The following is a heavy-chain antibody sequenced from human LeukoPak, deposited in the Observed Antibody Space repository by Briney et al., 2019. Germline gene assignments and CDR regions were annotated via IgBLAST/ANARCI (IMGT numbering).Heavy chain of an antibody. D-gene: IGHD4-17*01. CDR1: GVSISSSNSY. CDR2: IYYSGNT. CDR3: ARAGVGDYGDYRPPYYFDY. J-gene: IGHJ4*02. V-gene: IGHV4-39*07. Sequence: SETLSLTCTVSGVSISSSNSYWGWIRQPPGKGLEWIGSIYYSGNTYYNASLKSQVSISIDTSKNQFSLRLTSVTAADTAVYYCARAGVGDYGDYRPPYYFDYWGQGTLVTVSS.